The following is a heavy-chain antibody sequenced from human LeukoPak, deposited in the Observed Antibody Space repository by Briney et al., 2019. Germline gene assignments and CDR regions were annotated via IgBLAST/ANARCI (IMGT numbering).Heavy chain of an antibody. V-gene: IGHV3-74*01. CDR1: GFMFSNYW. J-gene: IGHJ5*02. Sequence: GGSLRLSCAASGFMFSNYWMHWVRQTPGEGLVWVSRINLDGSRTSYVDSVKGRFTISRDNAKNTLYLQMNSLRAEDTAVYYCAKDLQSYCSGGSCYENWFDPWGQGTLVTVSS. CDR3: AKDLQSYCSGGSCYENWFDP. CDR2: INLDGSRT. D-gene: IGHD2-15*01.